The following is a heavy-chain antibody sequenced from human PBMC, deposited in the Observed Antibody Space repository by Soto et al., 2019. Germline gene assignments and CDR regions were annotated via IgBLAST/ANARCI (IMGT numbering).Heavy chain of an antibody. J-gene: IGHJ4*02. V-gene: IGHV4-61*01. CDR2: IYYSGST. CDR1: GGSVSSGSYY. Sequence: PSETLSLTCTVSGGSVSSGSYYWSWIRQPPGKGLEWIGYIYYSGSTNYNPSLKSRVTISVDTSKNQFSLKLSSVTAADTAVYYCARGPGYCSGGSCTDYWGQGTLVPASS. D-gene: IGHD2-15*01. CDR3: ARGPGYCSGGSCTDY.